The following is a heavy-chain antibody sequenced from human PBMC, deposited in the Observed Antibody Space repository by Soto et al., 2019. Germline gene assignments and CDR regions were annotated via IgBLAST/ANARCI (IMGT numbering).Heavy chain of an antibody. D-gene: IGHD2-2*01. CDR3: ARNRYCSSNSCSEYYYYYYGIDV. CDR1: GGTFSSYA. CDR2: IIPIFGTA. J-gene: IGHJ6*02. Sequence: SVKVSCKASGGTFSSYAISWVRQAPGQGLEWMGGIIPIFGTANYAQKFQGRVTITADESTSTAYMELSSLRSEDTAVYYCARNRYCSSNSCSEYYYYYYGIDVWGQGTTVTVSS. V-gene: IGHV1-69*13.